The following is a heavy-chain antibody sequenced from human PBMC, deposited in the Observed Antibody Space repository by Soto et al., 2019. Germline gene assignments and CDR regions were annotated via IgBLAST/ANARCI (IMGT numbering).Heavy chain of an antibody. D-gene: IGHD6-25*01. J-gene: IGHJ4*02. CDR3: VRRGYNWQFSDY. CDR2: ISSSDNEK. V-gene: IGHV3-23*01. Sequence: GGSLRLSCAASGFTFSSYGMSWVRQAPGKGLEWVSSISSSDNEKFYAASVKGRFTISRDSSNNTLYLDMSSLRPEDTAVYYCVRRGYNWQFSDYWGQGTLGTVSS. CDR1: GFTFSSYG.